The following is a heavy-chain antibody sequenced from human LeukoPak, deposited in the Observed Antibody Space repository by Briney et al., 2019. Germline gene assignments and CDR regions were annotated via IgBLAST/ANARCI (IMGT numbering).Heavy chain of an antibody. CDR1: GFTFSSYA. V-gene: IGHV3-30*04. D-gene: IGHD6-19*01. CDR3: ARVRASVAGIQYYFDY. CDR2: ISYDGSNK. Sequence: GGSLRLSCAASGFTFSSYAMHWVRQAPGKGLEWVAVISYDGSNKYYADSVKGRFTISRDNSKNTLYLQMNSLRAEDTAVYYCARVRASVAGIQYYFDYWGQGTLVTVSS. J-gene: IGHJ4*02.